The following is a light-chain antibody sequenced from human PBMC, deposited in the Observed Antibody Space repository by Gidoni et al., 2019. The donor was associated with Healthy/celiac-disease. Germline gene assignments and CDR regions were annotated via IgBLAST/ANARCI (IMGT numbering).Light chain of an antibody. Sequence: EIVVTQSRATLSLSPGERATLSCRASQSVSSYLASYQQKPGQAPRLLIYDEANRATGIPVRFSCSGSGTDFTLTLSSLEPEDFAVYYCQQRRNWPPRATFGQGTRLEIK. CDR1: QSVSSY. J-gene: IGKJ5*01. V-gene: IGKV3-11*01. CDR2: DEA. CDR3: QQRRNWPPRAT.